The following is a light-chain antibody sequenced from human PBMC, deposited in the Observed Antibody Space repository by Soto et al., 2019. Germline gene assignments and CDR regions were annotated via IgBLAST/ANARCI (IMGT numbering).Light chain of an antibody. J-gene: IGKJ5*01. CDR1: QSVSNNY. CDR2: GAS. CDR3: QQYNVWPPL. V-gene: IGKV3-20*01. Sequence: EIVLTQSPGTLSLSPGEEATLSCRASQSVSNNYLAWYQQKPGQAPRLLIDGASNRATGIPDRFSGSGSGTEFTLSIGSLQSEDFAVYYCQQYNVWPPLFGQGTRLEIK.